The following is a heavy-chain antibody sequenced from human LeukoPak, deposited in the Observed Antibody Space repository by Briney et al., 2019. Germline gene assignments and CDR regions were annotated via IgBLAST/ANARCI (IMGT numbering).Heavy chain of an antibody. CDR1: GGTFSSYS. V-gene: IGHV1-69*06. D-gene: IGHD3-22*01. CDR3: ARDRYYYDSSGYYQLDY. CDR2: IIPIFSTA. Sequence: GASVKVSCKASGGTFSSYSITWVRQAPGQGLEWMGGIIPIFSTANYAQKFQGRVTITADRSTSTAYMELSSLRSEDTAVYYCARDRYYYDSSGYYQLDYWGQGTLVTVSS. J-gene: IGHJ4*02.